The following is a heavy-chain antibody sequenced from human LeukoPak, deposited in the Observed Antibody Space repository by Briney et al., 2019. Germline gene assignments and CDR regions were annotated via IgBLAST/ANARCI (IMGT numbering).Heavy chain of an antibody. Sequence: PSETLSLTCTVSGGSISSYYWSWLRQPPGKGLEWIGYIYYSGSTNYNPSLKSRVTISVDTSKNQFSLKLSSVTAADTAVYYCARASSGYDTFDIWGQGTMVTVSS. J-gene: IGHJ3*02. V-gene: IGHV4-59*01. CDR3: ARASSGYDTFDI. D-gene: IGHD5-12*01. CDR2: IYYSGST. CDR1: GGSISSYY.